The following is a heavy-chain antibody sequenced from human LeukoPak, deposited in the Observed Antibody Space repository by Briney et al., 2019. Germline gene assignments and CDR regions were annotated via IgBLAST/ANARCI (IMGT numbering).Heavy chain of an antibody. J-gene: IGHJ4*02. CDR1: GSIFSHFA. V-gene: IGHV3-30*18. Sequence: GGSLRLSCATSGSIFSHFAMHWVRQAPGKGLEWVALISYDGTKKYYADSVKGRFTISRDNSKNTLYLQMNSLRGEDTAVYYCAKVGSSWDFDYWGQGTLVAVSS. D-gene: IGHD6-13*01. CDR3: AKVGSSWDFDY. CDR2: ISYDGTKK.